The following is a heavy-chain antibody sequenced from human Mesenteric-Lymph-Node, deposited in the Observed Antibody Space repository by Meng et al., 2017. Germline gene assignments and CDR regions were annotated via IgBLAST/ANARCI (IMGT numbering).Heavy chain of an antibody. D-gene: IGHD4-17*01. CDR2: ISSSGSTI. CDR3: ARAPPGDYYYYYGMDV. V-gene: IGHV3-11*01. J-gene: IGHJ6*02. CDR1: GFTFSDYY. Sequence: GGSLRLSCAASGFTFSDYYMSWIRQAPGKGLEWVSYISSSGSTIYYADSVKGRFTISRDNAKNSLYLQMNSLRAEDTAVYYCARAPPGDYYYYYGMDVWGQGTTVTVSS.